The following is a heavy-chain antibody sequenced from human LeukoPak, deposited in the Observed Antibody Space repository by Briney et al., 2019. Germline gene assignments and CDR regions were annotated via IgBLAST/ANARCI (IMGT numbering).Heavy chain of an antibody. V-gene: IGHV3-30*18. CDR3: VKDQRAAADLWVDY. CDR2: ISYDGSNK. J-gene: IGHJ4*02. Sequence: GRSLRLSCAASGFTFSSYGMHWVRQAPGKGLEWVAVISYDGSNKYYADSVKGRFTISRDNSKSTLYLQMNSLRAEDTAVYYCVKDQRAAADLWVDYWGQGTLVTVSS. D-gene: IGHD6-13*01. CDR1: GFTFSSYG.